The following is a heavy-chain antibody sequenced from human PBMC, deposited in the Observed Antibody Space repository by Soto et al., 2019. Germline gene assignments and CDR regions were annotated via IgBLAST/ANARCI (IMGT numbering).Heavy chain of an antibody. V-gene: IGHV1-8*01. D-gene: IGHD2-2*01. CDR2: MNPNSGNT. Sequence: ASVKVSCKASGYTFTSYDINWVRQATGQGLEWMGWMNPNSGNTGYAQKFQGRVTMTRNTSISTAYMELSSLRSEDTAVYYCERASNSLYYYYGMDVWGQGTTVTVS. CDR3: ERASNSLYYYYGMDV. J-gene: IGHJ6*02. CDR1: GYTFTSYD.